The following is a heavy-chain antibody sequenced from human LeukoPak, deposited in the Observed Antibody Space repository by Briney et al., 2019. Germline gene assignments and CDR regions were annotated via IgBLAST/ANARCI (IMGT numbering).Heavy chain of an antibody. D-gene: IGHD3-10*01. Sequence: GGSLRLSCAASGFTFSSYSMNWVRQAPGKGLEWVSYISSSSGTIYYADSVKGRFTISRDNAKNSLYLQMNSLRAEDTAVYYCARDPGGYYYMDVWGKGTTVTVSS. CDR2: ISSSSGTI. CDR1: GFTFSSYS. CDR3: ARDPGGYYYMDV. J-gene: IGHJ6*03. V-gene: IGHV3-48*01.